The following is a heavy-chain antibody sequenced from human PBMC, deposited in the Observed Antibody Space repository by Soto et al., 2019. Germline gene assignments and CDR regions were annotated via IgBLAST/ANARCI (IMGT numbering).Heavy chain of an antibody. Sequence: PSETLSLTCNVSGGSIDGSTYYWGWIRQPPGKGPEWIASIYNSRNIHYNPSLKSRVTISVDTSKNQFSLKLTSVTAADTAVYYCARRYGGNFDYWGQGTLVTVSS. J-gene: IGHJ4*02. CDR1: GGSIDGSTYY. D-gene: IGHD1-26*01. V-gene: IGHV4-39*07. CDR2: IYNSRNI. CDR3: ARRYGGNFDY.